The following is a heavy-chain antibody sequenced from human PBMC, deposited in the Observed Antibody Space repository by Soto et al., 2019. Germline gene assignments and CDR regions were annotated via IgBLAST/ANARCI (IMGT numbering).Heavy chain of an antibody. CDR1: GFTFSSYA. V-gene: IGHV3-23*01. J-gene: IGHJ6*02. D-gene: IGHD5-12*01. CDR3: AKGHAEMATISKGDYYYYGMDV. CDR2: ISGSGGST. Sequence: GSLRLSCAASGFTFSSYAMSWVRQAPGKGLEWVSAISGSGGSTYYADSVKGRFTISRDNSKNTLYLQMNSLRAEDTAVYYCAKGHAEMATISKGDYYYYGMDVWGQGTTVTVSS.